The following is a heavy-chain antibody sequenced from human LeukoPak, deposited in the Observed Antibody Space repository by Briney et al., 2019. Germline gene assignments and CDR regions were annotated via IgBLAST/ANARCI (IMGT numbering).Heavy chain of an antibody. CDR2: IYYSGST. J-gene: IGHJ4*02. CDR1: GGSISSGDYY. CDR3: ARGEITMVRGVIITKSPFDY. D-gene: IGHD3-10*01. Sequence: SETLSLTCTVSGGSISSGDYYWSWIRQPPGKGLEWIGYIYYSGSTYYNPSLKSRVTISVDTSKNQFSLKLSSVTAADTAVYYCARGEITMVRGVIITKSPFDYWGQGTLVTVSS. V-gene: IGHV4-30-4*08.